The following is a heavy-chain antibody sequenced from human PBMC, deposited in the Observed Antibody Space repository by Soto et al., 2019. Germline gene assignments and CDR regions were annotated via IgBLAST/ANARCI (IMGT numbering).Heavy chain of an antibody. D-gene: IGHD2-15*01. CDR1: GFTFSNNA. CDR3: VRSSGCSGCCCY. CDR2: ISGSGGST. V-gene: IGHV3-23*01. J-gene: IGHJ4*02. Sequence: GGSLRLSCAASGFTFSNNAMSWVRQAPGEGLQWVSAISGSGGSTYYEDSVKGRFTVSRDNSKNTLFLQMESLRVEDTAIYYGVRSSGCSGCCCYWGQGTLVTVSS.